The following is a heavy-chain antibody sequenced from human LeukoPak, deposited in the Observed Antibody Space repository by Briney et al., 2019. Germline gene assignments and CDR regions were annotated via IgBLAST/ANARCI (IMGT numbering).Heavy chain of an antibody. J-gene: IGHJ4*02. CDR2: IYYSGST. CDR1: GGSISSYY. Sequence: PSETLSLTCTVSGGSISSYYWSWIRQPPGKGLEWMGYIYYSGSTNYNPSLKSRVTISVDTSKNQFSLKLSSVTAADTAVYYCARAPKLRFLEWLLLDYWGQGTLVTVSS. D-gene: IGHD3-3*01. CDR3: ARAPKLRFLEWLLLDY. V-gene: IGHV4-59*01.